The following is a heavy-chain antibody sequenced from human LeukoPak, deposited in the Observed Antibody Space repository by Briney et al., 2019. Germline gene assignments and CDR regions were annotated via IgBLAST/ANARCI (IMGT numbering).Heavy chain of an antibody. V-gene: IGHV4-4*02. CDR2: IYHSGST. CDR3: ARSIAVAEGYFDY. CDR1: GGSISSSNW. D-gene: IGHD6-19*01. J-gene: IGHJ4*02. Sequence: PSETLSLTCAVSGGSISSSNWWSWVRQPPGKGLEWIGEIYHSGSTNYNPSLKSRVTISVDKSKNQFSLKLSSVTAADTAVYYCARSIAVAEGYFDYWGQGTLVTVSS.